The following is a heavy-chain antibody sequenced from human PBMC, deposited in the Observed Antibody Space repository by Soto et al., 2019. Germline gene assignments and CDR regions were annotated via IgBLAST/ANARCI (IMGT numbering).Heavy chain of an antibody. D-gene: IGHD3-16*01. CDR1: GFTFSSYG. CDR2: ISYDGSNK. J-gene: IGHJ4*02. Sequence: GGSLRLSFAASGFTFSSYGMHWVRQAPGKGLEWVAVISYDGSNKYYADSVKGRFTISRDNSKNTLYLQMNSLRAEDTAVYYCAKDGLRFDYFDYWGQGTLVTVSS. V-gene: IGHV3-30*18. CDR3: AKDGLRFDYFDY.